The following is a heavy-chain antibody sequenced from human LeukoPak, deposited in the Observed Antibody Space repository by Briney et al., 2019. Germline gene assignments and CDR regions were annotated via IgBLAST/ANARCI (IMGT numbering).Heavy chain of an antibody. J-gene: IGHJ4*02. Sequence: GGSLRLSCAASGFTFSGYWMHWVRRAPGKGLAWVSRINSDGTTTGYADSVKGRFTISRDNAKNTLYLQMNSLRDEDTAVYYCARGSSAALRFLEWLFLDYWGQGNLVTSP. CDR1: GFTFSGYW. CDR2: INSDGTTT. CDR3: ARGSSAALRFLEWLFLDY. D-gene: IGHD3-3*01. V-gene: IGHV3-74*01.